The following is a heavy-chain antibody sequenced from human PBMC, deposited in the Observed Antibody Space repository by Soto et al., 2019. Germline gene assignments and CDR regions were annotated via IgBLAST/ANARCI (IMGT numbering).Heavy chain of an antibody. D-gene: IGHD3-22*01. Sequence: QVQLVQSGAEVKKPGSSVKVSCKASGGTFSSYAISWVRQAPGQGLEWMGGIIPIFGTADYAQKFQGRVTITADESTSTAYMELSSLKYEYTAVYYCAGHSSGVPGYYYGMDVWGQGTTVTVSS. CDR3: AGHSSGVPGYYYGMDV. J-gene: IGHJ6*02. V-gene: IGHV1-69*12. CDR2: IIPIFGTA. CDR1: GGTFSSYA.